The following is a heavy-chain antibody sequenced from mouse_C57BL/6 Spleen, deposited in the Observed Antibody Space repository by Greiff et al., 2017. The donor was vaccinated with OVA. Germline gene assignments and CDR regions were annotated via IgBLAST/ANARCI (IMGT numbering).Heavy chain of an antibody. V-gene: IGHV1-82*01. CDR1: GYAFSSSW. CDR2: IYPEDGDT. J-gene: IGHJ4*01. Sequence: QVQLQQSGPELVKPGASVKISCKASGYAFSSSWMNWVKQRPGKGLEWIGLIYPEDGDTNYNGKFKGKATLTADKSSSTAYMQLSSLTSEDSAVYFCATGWLLRSLAMDYWGQGTSVTVSS. CDR3: ATGWLLRSLAMDY. D-gene: IGHD2-3*01.